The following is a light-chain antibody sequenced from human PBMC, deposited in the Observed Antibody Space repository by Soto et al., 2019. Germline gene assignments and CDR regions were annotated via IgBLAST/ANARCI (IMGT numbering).Light chain of an antibody. V-gene: IGKV1-5*03. J-gene: IGKJ4*01. CDR3: QQYSTYPSLT. CDR2: KAS. CDR1: QSISSW. Sequence: DIQMTQSPSTLSASVGDRVTITCRASQSISSWLAWYQQKPGKAPNLLIYKASSLESGVPSRFSGSGSGTEFTLTISGLQPDDFATYFCQQYSTYPSLTFGGGTKVDIK.